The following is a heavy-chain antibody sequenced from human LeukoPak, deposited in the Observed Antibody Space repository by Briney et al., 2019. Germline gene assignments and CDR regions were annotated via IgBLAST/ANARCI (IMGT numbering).Heavy chain of an antibody. CDR1: GFTFSSYA. Sequence: AGGSLRLSCAASGFTFSSYAMSWVRQAPGKGLEWVSAISGSGGSTYYADSVKGRFTISRDNAKNSLYLQMNSLRAEDTALYYCAKLEDTAMVFDYWGQGTLVTVSS. CDR3: AKLEDTAMVFDY. V-gene: IGHV3-23*01. J-gene: IGHJ4*02. D-gene: IGHD5-18*01. CDR2: ISGSGGST.